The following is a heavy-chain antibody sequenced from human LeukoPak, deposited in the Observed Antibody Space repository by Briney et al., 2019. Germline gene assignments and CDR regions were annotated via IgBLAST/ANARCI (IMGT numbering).Heavy chain of an antibody. D-gene: IGHD5-18*01. CDR2: IKQDGSEK. CDR1: GFTFSSLW. CDR3: AREDTAMVLKNYYYYYGMDV. Sequence: GGSLRLSWAASGFTFSSLWMSWVRQAPGKGLEWVANIKQDGSEKYYVDSVKGRFTISRDNAKNSLYLQMNSLRAEDTAVYYCAREDTAMVLKNYYYYYGMDVWGQGTTVTVSS. J-gene: IGHJ6*02. V-gene: IGHV3-7*01.